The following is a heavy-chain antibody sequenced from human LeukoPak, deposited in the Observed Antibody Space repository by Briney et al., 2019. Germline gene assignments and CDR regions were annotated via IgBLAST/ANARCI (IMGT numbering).Heavy chain of an antibody. Sequence: PGRSLRLSCAASGFTFSAHSMHWVRQTPGKGLEWVAFISYDGSIKFYADSLKGRFTISRDNSKKTLYLQINSLRAEDTAVYFCSRNPEREYWFDPWGQGTLVTVSS. CDR3: SRNPEREYWFDP. V-gene: IGHV3-30-3*01. CDR2: ISYDGSIK. CDR1: GFTFSAHS. J-gene: IGHJ5*02.